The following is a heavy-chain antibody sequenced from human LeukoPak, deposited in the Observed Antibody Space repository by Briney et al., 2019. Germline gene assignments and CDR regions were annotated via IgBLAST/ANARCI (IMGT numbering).Heavy chain of an antibody. CDR2: IYYTGTT. CDR1: GGSISSGGYY. Sequence: SQTLSLTCTVSGGSISSGGYYWSWIRQPPGKGLEWIGCIYYTGTTNYNPSLKSRVTISVDTSKNQFSLKLSSVTAADTAVYYCARGGWGLDYWGQGTLVTVSS. J-gene: IGHJ4*02. CDR3: ARGGWGLDY. D-gene: IGHD3-16*01. V-gene: IGHV4-61*08.